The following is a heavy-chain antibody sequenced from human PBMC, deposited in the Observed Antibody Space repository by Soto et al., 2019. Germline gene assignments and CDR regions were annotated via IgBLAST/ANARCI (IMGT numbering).Heavy chain of an antibody. J-gene: IGHJ4*02. Sequence: QVQLQESGPGLVKASQTLSLSCSVSGESISSGGYYWSWIRHHPGKGLEWIGYIYDSESAYYNPSLKSRVTSSMDTSKNHFAMKLSSVTAADTAVYYCARASSSSSAADYWGQGTLITVSS. D-gene: IGHD6-6*01. CDR3: ARASSSSSAADY. CDR2: IYDSESA. CDR1: GESISSGGYY. V-gene: IGHV4-31*03.